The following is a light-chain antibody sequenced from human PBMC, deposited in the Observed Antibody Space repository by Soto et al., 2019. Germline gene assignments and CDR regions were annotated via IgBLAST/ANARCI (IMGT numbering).Light chain of an antibody. CDR2: HAS. V-gene: IGKV1-27*01. CDR3: RKYYRAVFT. CDR1: QGIGNY. J-gene: IGKJ3*01. Sequence: DIQMTQSPSSLSASVGARVTITCRASQGIGNYLAWYQQRPGKVPNLLIYHASTLQSGVPSRFRRSGSGTDFTLTISSLQPEDVATYYCRKYYRAVFTFGPGTKVDI.